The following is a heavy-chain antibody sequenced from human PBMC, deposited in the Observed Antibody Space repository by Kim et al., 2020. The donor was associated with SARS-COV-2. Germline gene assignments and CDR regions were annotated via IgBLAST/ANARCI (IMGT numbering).Heavy chain of an antibody. Sequence: GGSLRLSCVASGFKINTNYMLWVRQAPGMRPEWVSVIWLDGKAFYGDSVRGRFTISRDLSKNTLFLQMTALRPDDTARYFCAREKRGQVYVPGTYAAFDLWGHGAMVTVSS. J-gene: IGHJ3*01. CDR3: AREKRGQVYVPGTYAAFDL. D-gene: IGHD2-2*01. V-gene: IGHV3-53*01. CDR1: GFKINTNY. CDR2: IWLDGKA.